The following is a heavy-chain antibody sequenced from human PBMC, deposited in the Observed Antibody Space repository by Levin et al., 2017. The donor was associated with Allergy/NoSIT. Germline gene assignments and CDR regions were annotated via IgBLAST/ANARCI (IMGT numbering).Heavy chain of an antibody. V-gene: IGHV3-30*18. CDR2: ISYDGTNS. J-gene: IGHJ5*02. CDR1: GFGFSNYG. D-gene: IGHD2-8*01. CDR3: GKERAGGASRWGMAS. Sequence: GGSLRLSCAASGFGFSNYGMHWVRQAPDKGLEWVTVISYDGTNSYYVASVKGRFTISRANSNNIVYLQMHSLRPEDTAVYSCGKERAGGASRWGMASWGRGAQVTVS.